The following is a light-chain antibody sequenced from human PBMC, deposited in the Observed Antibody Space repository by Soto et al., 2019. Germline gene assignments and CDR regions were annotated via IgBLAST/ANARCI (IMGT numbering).Light chain of an antibody. Sequence: EIVMTQSPATLSVSPGERATLSCRASQSVSSNLAWYQQKPGQAPRLLIYSASNRATGIPARFSGSGSGTEFTLTISSLQSEDFAVYYCQQYNNWLYTFGQGTKLEIK. J-gene: IGKJ2*01. CDR1: QSVSSN. CDR3: QQYNNWLYT. CDR2: SAS. V-gene: IGKV3-15*01.